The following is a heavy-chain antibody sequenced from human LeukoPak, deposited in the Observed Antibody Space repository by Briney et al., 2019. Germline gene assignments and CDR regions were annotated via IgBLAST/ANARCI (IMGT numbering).Heavy chain of an antibody. CDR1: GGTFSSYT. CDR3: ARDGTKVAYPYYYYGMDV. D-gene: IGHD1-14*01. Sequence: ASVKVSCKASGGTFSSYTISWVRQAPGQGLEWMGGIIPILGIANYAQKFQGRVTITADKSTSTAYMELSSLRSEDTAVYYCARDGTKVAYPYYYYGMDVWGQGTTVTVSS. J-gene: IGHJ6*02. CDR2: IIPILGIA. V-gene: IGHV1-69*10.